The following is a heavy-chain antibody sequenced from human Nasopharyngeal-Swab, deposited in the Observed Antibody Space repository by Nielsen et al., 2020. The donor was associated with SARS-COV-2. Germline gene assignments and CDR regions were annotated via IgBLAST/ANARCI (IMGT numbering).Heavy chain of an antibody. CDR2: IDWDDDK. CDR3: ARYQGNTGLDQAYFDS. Sequence: SGPTLVKPTQTLTLTCTFSGFSLSTSGMSVSWIRQPPGKALEWLARIDWDDDKYYSTSLKTRLSVSKDTSKNQVVLTMTNMDPVDTATYFCARYQGNTGLDQAYFDSLGQGTLVTVSS. CDR1: GFSLSTSGMS. V-gene: IGHV2-70*11. D-gene: IGHD1-1*01. J-gene: IGHJ4*02.